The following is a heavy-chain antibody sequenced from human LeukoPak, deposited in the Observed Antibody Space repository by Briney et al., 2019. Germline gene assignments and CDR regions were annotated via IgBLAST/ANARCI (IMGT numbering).Heavy chain of an antibody. J-gene: IGHJ4*02. Sequence: SETLSLTCSVSGGSVTSYYWSWIRRPPGKGVEWIGHIHYSGSNNYNPSLKSRVTMFVDKSKNQISLRLSSVTAADTAVYYCARHGTVSSGSYFDYWGQGTQVTLS. CDR3: ARHGTVSSGSYFDY. D-gene: IGHD1-26*01. CDR2: IHYSGSN. CDR1: GGSVTSYY. V-gene: IGHV4-59*08.